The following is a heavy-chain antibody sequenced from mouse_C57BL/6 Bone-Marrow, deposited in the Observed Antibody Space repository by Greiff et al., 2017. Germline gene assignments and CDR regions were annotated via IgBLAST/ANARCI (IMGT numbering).Heavy chain of an antibody. CDR1: GFSLTSYG. CDR2: IWSGGST. Sequence: VKLLESGPGLVQPSQSLSITCTVSGFSLTSYGVHWVRQSPGKGLEWLGVIWSGGSTDYNAAFISRLSLSKYKSKRQVFLKMNSLQADDTARYYCARWWLLDYWGQGTTLTVAS. CDR3: ARWWLLDY. V-gene: IGHV2-2*01. D-gene: IGHD2-3*01. J-gene: IGHJ2*01.